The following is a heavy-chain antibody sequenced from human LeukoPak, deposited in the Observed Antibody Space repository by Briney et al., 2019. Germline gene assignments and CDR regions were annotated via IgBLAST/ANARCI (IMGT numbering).Heavy chain of an antibody. J-gene: IGHJ3*02. Sequence: GGSLRLSCAASGFTFSSYAMSWVRQAPGKGLEWVSAISGSGGSTYYADSVKGRFTISRDNSKNTLYLQMNSLRAEDTAVYYCAKVRRIYSSGWFSAFDTWGQGTMVTVSS. CDR1: GFTFSSYA. CDR2: ISGSGGST. D-gene: IGHD6-19*01. CDR3: AKVRRIYSSGWFSAFDT. V-gene: IGHV3-23*01.